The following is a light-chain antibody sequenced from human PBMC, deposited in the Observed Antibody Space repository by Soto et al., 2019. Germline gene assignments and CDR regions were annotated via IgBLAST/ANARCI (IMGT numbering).Light chain of an antibody. CDR2: MAS. Sequence: DIQMTQSPSTLSASVGDRVTITCRANQSIYTWLAWYQHKPGKAPKFLIYMASSLENGVPSRFSGSGSETEFTLPISSLQPDDFATYVCQQYVKYPVTFGQVTKVEIK. V-gene: IGKV1-5*03. J-gene: IGKJ1*01. CDR1: QSIYTW. CDR3: QQYVKYPVT.